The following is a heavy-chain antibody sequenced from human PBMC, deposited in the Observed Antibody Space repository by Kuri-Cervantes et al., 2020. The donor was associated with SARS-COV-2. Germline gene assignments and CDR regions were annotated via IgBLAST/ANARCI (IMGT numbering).Heavy chain of an antibody. CDR1: GGSISSSSYY. V-gene: IGHV4-39*02. CDR2: IYYSGST. D-gene: IGHD2-15*01. CDR3: AKDQHGIVVVVAAIDY. Sequence: GSLRLSCTVSGGSISSSSYYWGWIRQPPGKGLEWIGSIYYSGSTYYNPSLKSRVTIPVDTSKNQFSLKLSSVTAADTAVYYCAKDQHGIVVVVAAIDYWGQGTLVTVSS. J-gene: IGHJ4*02.